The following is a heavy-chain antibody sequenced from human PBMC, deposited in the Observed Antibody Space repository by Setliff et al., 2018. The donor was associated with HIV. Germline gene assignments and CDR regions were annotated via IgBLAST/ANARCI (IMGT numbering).Heavy chain of an antibody. CDR1: GFTFSNAW. Sequence: GGSLRLSCAASGFTFSNAWMSWVRQAPGKGPEWVGVISNDGSDQRYADSVKGRFTISRDNSKNTLYLQMNSLRAEDTAVYYCAKMGSPVGPDAFDIWGQGTMVTVSS. CDR3: AKMGSPVGPDAFDI. V-gene: IGHV3-30*07. J-gene: IGHJ3*02. D-gene: IGHD2-8*01. CDR2: ISNDGSDQ.